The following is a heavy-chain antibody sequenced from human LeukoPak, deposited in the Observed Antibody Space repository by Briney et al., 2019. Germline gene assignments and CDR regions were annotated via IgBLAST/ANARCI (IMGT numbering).Heavy chain of an antibody. D-gene: IGHD5-24*01. Sequence: GGSLRLSCAASGFTFSSYAMHWVRQAPGKGLEWVAVISYDGSNKYYADSVKGRFTISRDISKNTLYLQMNSLRAEDTAVYYCARRAYNWGAFAIWGQGTMVTVSS. J-gene: IGHJ3*02. CDR1: GFTFSSYA. CDR3: ARRAYNWGAFAI. CDR2: ISYDGSNK. V-gene: IGHV3-30-3*01.